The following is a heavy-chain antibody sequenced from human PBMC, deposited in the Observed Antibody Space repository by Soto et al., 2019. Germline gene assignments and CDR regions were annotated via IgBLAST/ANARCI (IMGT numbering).Heavy chain of an antibody. CDR1: GFTFSSYA. CDR3: ANPPHGRFDY. CDR2: ISYDGSNK. J-gene: IGHJ4*02. Sequence: LRLSCAASGFTFSSYAMHWVRQAPGKGLEWVAVISYDGSNKYYADSVKGRFTISRDNSKNTLYLQMNSLRAEDTAVYYCANPPHGRFDYWGQGTLVTVS. V-gene: IGHV3-30-3*01.